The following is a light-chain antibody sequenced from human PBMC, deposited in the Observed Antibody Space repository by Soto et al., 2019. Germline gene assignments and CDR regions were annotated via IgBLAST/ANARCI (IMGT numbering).Light chain of an antibody. Sequence: ETVMTQSPVTLSVSPGDTATLSCRASQSVRSNLAWYQQKPGQAPRLLIYAASTRATGIPARLSGSGYGTEFTLTISSLQSEDFAVYYCQQYNNWPSITFGQGTRLEI. V-gene: IGKV3-15*01. CDR1: QSVRSN. J-gene: IGKJ5*01. CDR3: QQYNNWPSIT. CDR2: AAS.